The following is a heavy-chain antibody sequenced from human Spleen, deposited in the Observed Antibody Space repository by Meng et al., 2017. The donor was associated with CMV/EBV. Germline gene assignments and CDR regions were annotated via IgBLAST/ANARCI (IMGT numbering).Heavy chain of an antibody. Sequence: QVQLVQSGAEVKEPGASVKVSCKASACTLTGHYIHWVRQAPGQGLEWMGRINPNSCGTDYAQKFQGRVTMTRDTSISTIYVELSRLRSDDTAVYYCARDTYGAGSRGSFDYWGQVTLVTVSS. CDR1: ACTLTGHY. D-gene: IGHD3-10*01. J-gene: IGHJ4*02. CDR2: INPNSCGT. CDR3: ARDTYGAGSRGSFDY. V-gene: IGHV1-2*06.